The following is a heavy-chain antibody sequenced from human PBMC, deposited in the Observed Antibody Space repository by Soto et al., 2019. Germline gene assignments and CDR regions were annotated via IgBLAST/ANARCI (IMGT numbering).Heavy chain of an antibody. CDR2: LYFNEDR. J-gene: IGHJ6*02. V-gene: IGHV2-5*01. Sequence: SGPTLVNPTETLTLTCTFSGFSLRTTGVGVGWIRQPPGQSLEWIVVLYFNEDRWYNPSLRNRLTITKDTSTNQVVLTMTNMDPVDTATYYCIYRRAAYDYHGLDVWGQGTTVTVSS. CDR3: IYRRAAYDYHGLDV. CDR1: GFSLRTTGVG. D-gene: IGHD6-13*01.